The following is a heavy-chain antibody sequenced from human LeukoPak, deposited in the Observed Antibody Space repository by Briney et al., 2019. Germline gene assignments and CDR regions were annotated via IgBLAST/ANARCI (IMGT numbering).Heavy chain of an antibody. D-gene: IGHD2-2*01. V-gene: IGHV4-39*01. CDR2: IYYSGST. J-gene: IGHJ5*02. CDR3: ARVFIVVVPAADGGYNWFDP. Sequence: SETLSLTCTVSGGSISSSSYYWGWIRQPPGKGLEWIGSIYYSGSTYYNPSLKSRVTISVDTSKNQFSLKLSSVTAADTAVYYCARVFIVVVPAADGGYNWFDPWGQGTLVTVSS. CDR1: GGSISSSSYY.